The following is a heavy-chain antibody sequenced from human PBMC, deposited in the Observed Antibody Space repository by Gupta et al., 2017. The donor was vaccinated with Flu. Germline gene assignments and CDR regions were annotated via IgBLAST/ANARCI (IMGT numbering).Heavy chain of an antibody. J-gene: IGHJ6*03. CDR1: YY. CDR2: IYYSGST. CDR3: ARVILPNYYQMDV. V-gene: IGHV4-39*01. Sequence: YYGGGSRQPPGRVLEWIGNIYYSGSTNYTPSLKSRVAISVDTSKNQLSLKLSSVTAADTAVYYCARVILPNYYQMDVWGKGTTVFVSS. D-gene: IGHD2-21*01.